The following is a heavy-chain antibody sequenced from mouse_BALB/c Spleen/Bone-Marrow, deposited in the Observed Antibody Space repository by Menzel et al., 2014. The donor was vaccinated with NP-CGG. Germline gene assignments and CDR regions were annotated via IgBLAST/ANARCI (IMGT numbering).Heavy chain of an antibody. D-gene: IGHD2-3*01. Sequence: VKLVESGPGLVAPSQSLSITCTISGFSLTSYGVHWVRQPPGKGLEWLVVIWSDGSTTYNSALKSRLSISEDNSKSQVFLKMNSLQTDDTAMYYCARHDNDGYYLAYWGQGTLVTVSA. J-gene: IGHJ3*01. CDR1: GFSLTSYG. CDR3: ARHDNDGYYLAY. CDR2: IWSDGST. V-gene: IGHV2-6-1*01.